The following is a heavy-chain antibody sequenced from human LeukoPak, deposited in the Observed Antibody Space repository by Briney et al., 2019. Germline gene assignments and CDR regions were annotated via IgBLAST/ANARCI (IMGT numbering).Heavy chain of an antibody. J-gene: IGHJ4*02. D-gene: IGHD4-23*01. CDR2: IRSKANSYAT. Sequence: GGSLKLSCAASGFTFSGSAMHWVRQASGKGLEWVGRIRSKANSYATAYAASVKGRFTISRDDSKNTAYLQVNSLKTEDTAVYYCTRDLLEFGDYGGNLSDYWGQGTLVTVSS. CDR3: TRDLLEFGDYGGNLSDY. V-gene: IGHV3-73*01. CDR1: GFTFSGSA.